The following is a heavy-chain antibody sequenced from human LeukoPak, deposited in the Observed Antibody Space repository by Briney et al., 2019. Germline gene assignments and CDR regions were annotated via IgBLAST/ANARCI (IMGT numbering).Heavy chain of an antibody. CDR3: ARGFLEWFGWLDP. V-gene: IGHV4-38-2*02. J-gene: IGHJ5*02. D-gene: IGHD3-3*01. Sequence: SETLSLTCTVSGGSISSGYYWGWIRQPPGKGLEWIGSIYHSGSTYYNPSLKSRVTISVDTSKNQFSLKLSSVTAADTAVYYCARGFLEWFGWLDPWGQGTLVTVSS. CDR2: IYHSGST. CDR1: GGSISSGYY.